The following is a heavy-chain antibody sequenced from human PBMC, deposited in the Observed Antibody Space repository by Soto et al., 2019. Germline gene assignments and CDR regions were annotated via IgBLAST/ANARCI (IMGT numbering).Heavy chain of an antibody. CDR2: IIPIFGTA. CDR1: GGTFSSYA. CDR3: ARVLRDVFGVVIGGMDV. Sequence: QVQLVQSGAEVKKPGSSVKVSCKASGGTFSSYAISWVRQAPVQGLEWLGGIIPIFGTANYAQKFQVRVTITADESTSTAYMELSSLRAEDTAVYYCARVLRDVFGVVIGGMDVWGQGTTVTVSS. V-gene: IGHV1-69*01. D-gene: IGHD3-3*01. J-gene: IGHJ6*02.